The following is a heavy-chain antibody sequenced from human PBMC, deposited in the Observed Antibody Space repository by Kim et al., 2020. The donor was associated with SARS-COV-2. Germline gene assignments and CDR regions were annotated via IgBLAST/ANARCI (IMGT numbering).Heavy chain of an antibody. D-gene: IGHD4-17*01. CDR3: ARTHYGDYV. CDR1: GFTFSTYW. V-gene: IGHV3-7*01. CDR2: INQGGTGK. Sequence: GGSLRLSCAASGFTFSTYWMTWVRQAPGKGLEWVANINQGGTGKYYVDSVKGRFTISRDNAKNSLFLDVNSLRVEDTAVYYCARTHYGDYVWGQGTLGTVSS. J-gene: IGHJ4*02.